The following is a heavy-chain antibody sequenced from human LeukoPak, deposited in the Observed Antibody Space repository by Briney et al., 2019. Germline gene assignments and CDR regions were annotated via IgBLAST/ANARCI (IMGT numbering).Heavy chain of an antibody. CDR3: AKDKDVVGAAYYFDY. J-gene: IGHJ4*02. CDR2: ISYDGSNK. V-gene: IGHV3-30*18. CDR1: GFTFSSYG. D-gene: IGHD1-26*01. Sequence: GGSLRLSCAASGFTFSSYGMHWVRQAPGKGLEWVAVISYDGSNKYYADSVKGRFTISRNNFKNTLYLQMNSLRAEDTAVYYCAKDKDVVGAAYYFDYWGQGTLVTVSS.